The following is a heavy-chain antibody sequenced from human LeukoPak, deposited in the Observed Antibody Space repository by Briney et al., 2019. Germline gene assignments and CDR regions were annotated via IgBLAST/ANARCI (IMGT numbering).Heavy chain of an antibody. Sequence: QPGGSLRLSCAASGFTFSNYAMSWVRQAPGKGLEWVSGISGSGGSTYYADSVKGRFTMSRDNSKNTLYLQMNSLRAEDTAVYYCAKGLQGYSSSWFDPWGQGTLVTVSS. J-gene: IGHJ5*02. CDR1: GFTFSNYA. D-gene: IGHD4-11*01. CDR3: AKGLQGYSSSWFDP. CDR2: ISGSGGST. V-gene: IGHV3-23*01.